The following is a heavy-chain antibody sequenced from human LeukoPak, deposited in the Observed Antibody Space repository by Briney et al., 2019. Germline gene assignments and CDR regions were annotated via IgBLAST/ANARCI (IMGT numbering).Heavy chain of an antibody. CDR1: GGSFSDYY. J-gene: IGHJ4*02. Sequence: PSETLSLTCAVYGGSFSDYYWSWIRQPPGKGLEWIGEINHSGSTNYNPSLKSRVTISVDTSKNQFSLKLSSVTAADTAVYYCARGYYSNPDYWGQGTLVTVSS. V-gene: IGHV4-34*01. CDR2: INHSGST. CDR3: ARGYYSNPDY. D-gene: IGHD4-11*01.